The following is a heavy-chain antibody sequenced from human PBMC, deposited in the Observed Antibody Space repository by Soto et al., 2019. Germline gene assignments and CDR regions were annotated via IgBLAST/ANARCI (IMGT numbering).Heavy chain of an antibody. D-gene: IGHD3-3*01. Sequence: QITLKESGPTLVKPTQTLTLTCTFSGFSLSTSGVGVGWIRQPPGKALEWLALIYWDEDKRYSPSLKSRLTITKDTSKNQVVLTMTNMDPVDTATYYCAHSELIFGVPDYYGMDVWGQGTTVTVSS. V-gene: IGHV2-5*02. J-gene: IGHJ6*02. CDR2: IYWDEDK. CDR1: GFSLSTSGVG. CDR3: AHSELIFGVPDYYGMDV.